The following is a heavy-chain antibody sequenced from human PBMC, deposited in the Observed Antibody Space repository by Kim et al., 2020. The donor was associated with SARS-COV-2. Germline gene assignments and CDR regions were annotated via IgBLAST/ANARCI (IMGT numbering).Heavy chain of an antibody. V-gene: IGHV3-30*18. J-gene: IGHJ6*02. D-gene: IGHD3-10*01. CDR2: ISYDGSNK. CDR3: ANSVRGGSRAGLGPYYYYGMDV. Sequence: GGSLRLSCAASGFTFSSYGMHWVRQAPGKGLEWVAVISYDGSNKYYADSVKGRFTISRDNSKNTLYLQMNSLRAEDTAVYYCANSVRGGSRAGLGPYYYYGMDVWGQGTTVTVSS. CDR1: GFTFSSYG.